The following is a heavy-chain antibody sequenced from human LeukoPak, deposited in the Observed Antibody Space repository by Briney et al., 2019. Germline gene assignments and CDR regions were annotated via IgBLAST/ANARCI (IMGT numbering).Heavy chain of an antibody. J-gene: IGHJ4*02. CDR3: ARGDSSGSGFDY. CDR1: GYTFTTYN. Sequence: ASVKVSCKASGYTFTTYNINWVRQAPGQGLEWMGWISGYNGNTNYAQKLQGRVTLTTDTSTNTAYMELRSLRSDDTALYYCARGDSSGSGFDYWGQGTLVTVSS. D-gene: IGHD3-22*01. V-gene: IGHV1-18*01. CDR2: ISGYNGNT.